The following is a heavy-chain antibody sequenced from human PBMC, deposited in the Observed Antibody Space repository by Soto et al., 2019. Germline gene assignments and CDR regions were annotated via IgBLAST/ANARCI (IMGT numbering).Heavy chain of an antibody. D-gene: IGHD2-15*01. V-gene: IGHV3-74*01. J-gene: IGHJ4*02. Sequence: EVQLVESGGGLVQPGGSLRLSCAASGFTFSSYWMHWVRQVPGKGLVWVSRINSDGSSTGYADSVMGRFTISRDNVKNTLDLQMNSLSAEDTAVYYCARDQGYCSGGSCYVAGYWGQGTLVTVSS. CDR1: GFTFSSYW. CDR3: ARDQGYCSGGSCYVAGY. CDR2: INSDGSST.